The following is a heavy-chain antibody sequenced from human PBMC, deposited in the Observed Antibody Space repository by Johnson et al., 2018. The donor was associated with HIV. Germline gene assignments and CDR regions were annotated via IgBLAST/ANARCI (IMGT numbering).Heavy chain of an antibody. J-gene: IGHJ3*02. CDR2: IWYDGSNE. D-gene: IGHD2/OR15-2a*01. V-gene: IGHV3-33*01. Sequence: QVQLVESGGGVVQPGRSLRLSCAASGFSFSSYGMHWVRQAPGKGLEWVAVIWYDGSNEHYADSVKGRFTISRDNSKNTLYLQMNSLRTEDTAVYYCARENVLFNAFDIWGQGTMVTVSS. CDR3: ARENVLFNAFDI. CDR1: GFSFSSYG.